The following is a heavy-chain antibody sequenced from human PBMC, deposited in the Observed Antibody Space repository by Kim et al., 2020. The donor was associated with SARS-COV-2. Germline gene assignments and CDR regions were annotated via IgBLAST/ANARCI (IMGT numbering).Heavy chain of an antibody. V-gene: IGHV4-34*01. CDR3: ARGIMITFGGVID. Sequence: YNPSLKSRVTISVDTYKNQFSLKLSSVTAADTAVYYCARGIMITFGGVIDWGQGTLVTVSS. D-gene: IGHD3-16*02. J-gene: IGHJ4*02.